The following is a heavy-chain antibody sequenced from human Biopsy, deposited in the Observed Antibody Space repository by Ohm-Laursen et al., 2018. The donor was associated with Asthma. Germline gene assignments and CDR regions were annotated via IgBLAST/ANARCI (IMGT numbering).Heavy chain of an antibody. CDR1: GFSLRTPGVG. V-gene: IGHV2-5*02. CDR3: ALSQDSGFDDHSPSWFDP. CDR2: IYWDDYN. J-gene: IGHJ5*02. Sequence: PTQTLTLTFSFSGFSLRTPGVGVGWIRQSPGKALEWLALIYWDDYNLFRPSLKRRLTNTKDPSKNQVVLTMTKMDPVDSGTYYCALSQDSGFDDHSPSWFDPWGQGTLVTVSS. D-gene: IGHD3-9*01.